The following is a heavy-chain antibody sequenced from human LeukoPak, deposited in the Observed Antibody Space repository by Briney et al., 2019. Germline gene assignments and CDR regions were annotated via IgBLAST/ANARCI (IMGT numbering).Heavy chain of an antibody. J-gene: IGHJ4*02. D-gene: IGHD3-10*01. V-gene: IGHV3-43*02. Sequence: SLRLSCAASGFTFDDYAMHWVHQAPGKGLEWVSLINGDGGSTNYADSVKGRFAISRDNSKNSLYLQMTSLRTEDTAFYYCARGQGSFFDYWGQGTLVTVSS. CDR1: GFTFDDYA. CDR2: INGDGGST. CDR3: ARGQGSFFDY.